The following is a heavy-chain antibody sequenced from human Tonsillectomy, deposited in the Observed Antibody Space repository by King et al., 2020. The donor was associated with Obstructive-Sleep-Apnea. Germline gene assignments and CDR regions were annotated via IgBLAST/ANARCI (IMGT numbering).Heavy chain of an antibody. V-gene: IGHV5-10-1*01. CDR2: IDPSDAYT. CDR1: GYSFTTYW. D-gene: IGHD1-1*01. J-gene: IGHJ4*02. Sequence: VQLVESGAEVKKPGESLSISCQGSGYSFTTYWISWVRQMPGKGLEWMGRIDPSDAYTNYSPSFQGHVTISADKSISTAYLQWSSLKASDTAMYYCARHPQHGSGLEFDYWGQGTLVTVSS. CDR3: ARHPQHGSGLEFDY.